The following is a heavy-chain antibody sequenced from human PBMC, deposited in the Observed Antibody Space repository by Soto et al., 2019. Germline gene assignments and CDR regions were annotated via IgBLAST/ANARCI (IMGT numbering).Heavy chain of an antibody. D-gene: IGHD4-4*01. CDR3: ARDKGGTTAEYYFDY. CDR1: GFTFSTYS. J-gene: IGHJ4*02. CDR2: ISSRSGTI. Sequence: PGGSLRLSCAASGFTFSTYSMNWVRQAPGKGLEWVSYISSRSGTIYYADSVRGRFTISRDNAKNSLYLQMNSLRDEDTAVYYCARDKGGTTAEYYFDYWGQGTQVTVSS. V-gene: IGHV3-48*02.